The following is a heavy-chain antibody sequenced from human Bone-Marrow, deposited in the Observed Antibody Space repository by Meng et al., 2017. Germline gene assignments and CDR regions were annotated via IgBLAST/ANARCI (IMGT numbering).Heavy chain of an antibody. V-gene: IGHV4-4*02. D-gene: IGHD3-22*01. J-gene: IGHJ5*02. CDR1: GGSLGGIDG. Sequence: VQWVEWGPQLLKPWGPLAHTSSVLGGSLGGIDGGCCVTSPRGKGLEWIGEIYYSGSTNYNPSLKSRVTISVDKSKNQFSLKLSSVAAADTAVYSCARVGVVVITTNWFDPWGQGTLVPVSS. CDR2: IYYSGST. CDR3: ARVGVVVITTNWFDP.